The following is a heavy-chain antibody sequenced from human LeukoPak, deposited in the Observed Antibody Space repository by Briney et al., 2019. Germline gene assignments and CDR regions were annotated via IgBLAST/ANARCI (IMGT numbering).Heavy chain of an antibody. CDR2: INHSEST. J-gene: IGHJ4*02. CDR1: GGSFSGYY. CDR3: ARVPRPAKYYYDSSGLYFDY. V-gene: IGHV4-34*01. Sequence: TSSETLSLTCAVYGGSFSGYYWSWIRQPPGKGLEWIGEINHSESTNYNPSLKSRVTISVDTSKNQCSLKLSSVTAADTAVYYCARVPRPAKYYYDSSGLYFDYWGQGTLVTVSS. D-gene: IGHD3-22*01.